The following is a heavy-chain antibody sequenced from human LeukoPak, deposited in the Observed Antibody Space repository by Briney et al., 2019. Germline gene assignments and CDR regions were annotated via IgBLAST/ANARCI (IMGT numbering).Heavy chain of an antibody. D-gene: IGHD5-12*01. CDR3: AKDYGPIVATKGDY. Sequence: GGSLRLSCAASGFTFSSYGMHWVRQAPGKGLEWVAVISYDGSNKYYADSVRGRFTISRDNSKNTLYLQMNSPRAEDTAVYYCAKDYGPIVATKGDYWGQGTLVTVSS. J-gene: IGHJ4*02. V-gene: IGHV3-30*18. CDR1: GFTFSSYG. CDR2: ISYDGSNK.